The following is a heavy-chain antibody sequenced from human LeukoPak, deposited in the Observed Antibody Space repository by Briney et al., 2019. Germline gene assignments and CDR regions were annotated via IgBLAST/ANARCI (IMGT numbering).Heavy chain of an antibody. J-gene: IGHJ5*02. CDR1: GASISSYY. CDR3: ARAGAWQIDP. Sequence: SETLSLTCTVSGASISSYYWSWIRQPPGKGLEWIGHIFYTGSSIYNPSLKSRVTISLDRSKNQFSLRLTSVTAADTAVYYCARAGAWQIDPWGQGTLVTVSS. V-gene: IGHV4-59*01. D-gene: IGHD3-10*01. CDR2: IFYTGSS.